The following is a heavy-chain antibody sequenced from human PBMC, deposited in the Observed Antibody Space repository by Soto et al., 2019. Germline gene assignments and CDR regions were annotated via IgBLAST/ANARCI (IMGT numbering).Heavy chain of an antibody. D-gene: IGHD3-22*01. V-gene: IGHV2-5*01. CDR2: IHWNDDK. CDR1: GFSLSVYGVR. J-gene: IGHJ5*02. CDR3: AHTKDSSGFLTS. Sequence: SGPTLVNPPQTLTLTCSFSGFSLSVYGVRVIWFRQPPGETLEWLALIHWNDDKRYSPYLKSRLTITKDTSKNQVVLTLTNLDPLDTGTYFCAHTKDSSGFLTSWGQGIPVTVSS.